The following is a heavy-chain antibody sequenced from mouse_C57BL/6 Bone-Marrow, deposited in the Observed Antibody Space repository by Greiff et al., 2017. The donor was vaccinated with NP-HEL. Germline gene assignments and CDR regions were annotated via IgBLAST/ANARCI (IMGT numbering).Heavy chain of an antibody. D-gene: IGHD2-5*01. J-gene: IGHJ4*01. V-gene: IGHV3-6*01. CDR1: GYSITSGYY. CDR3: ARVGSNYDFYAMDY. CDR2: ISYDGSN. Sequence: EVQLQESGPGLVKPSQSLSLTCSVTGYSITSGYYWNWIRQFPGNKLEWMGYISYDGSNNYNPSLKNRISITRDTSKNQFFLKLNSVTTEDTATYYCARVGSNYDFYAMDYWGQGTSVTVSS.